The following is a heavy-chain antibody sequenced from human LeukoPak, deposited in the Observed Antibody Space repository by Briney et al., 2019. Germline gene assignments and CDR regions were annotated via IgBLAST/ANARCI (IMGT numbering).Heavy chain of an antibody. Sequence: SETLSLTCAVYGGSFSGHYWSWIRQPPGKGLEWIGEINHSGSTNYNPSLKSRVTISVDTSKNQFSLKLSSVTAADTAVYYCARVRGITIFGVVRVLDYWGQGTLVTVSS. CDR3: ARVRGITIFGVVRVLDY. D-gene: IGHD3-3*01. J-gene: IGHJ4*02. CDR1: GGSFSGHY. CDR2: INHSGST. V-gene: IGHV4-34*01.